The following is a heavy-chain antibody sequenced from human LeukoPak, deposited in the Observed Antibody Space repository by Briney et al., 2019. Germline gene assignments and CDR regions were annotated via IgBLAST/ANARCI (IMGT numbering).Heavy chain of an antibody. V-gene: IGHV3-30*18. CDR2: IIHDGSNK. CDR1: GFTFSSYG. CDR3: AKVPTGVGSGSY. J-gene: IGHJ4*02. Sequence: GRSLRLSCAASGFTFSSYGMHWVRQAPGKGLEWGAVIIHDGSNKAYADSVKGRFTISRDNSKNTLYLQMNSLRTEDTADYYCAKVPTGVGSGSYWGQGTLVTVSS. D-gene: IGHD3-10*01.